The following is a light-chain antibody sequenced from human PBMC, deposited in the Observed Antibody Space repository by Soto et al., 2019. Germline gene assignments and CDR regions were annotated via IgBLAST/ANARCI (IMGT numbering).Light chain of an antibody. Sequence: EIVLTQSPGTLSLSPGERATLSCRASQSVSTTYLGWYQQKPGQAPRLLVYGTSRRATGIPDRFSGSGSGTDFTLTISSLEPEDFAVYYCQHYGSSPPMYTFAQGTKLEIK. CDR2: GTS. V-gene: IGKV3-20*01. CDR1: QSVSTTY. CDR3: QHYGSSPPMYT. J-gene: IGKJ2*01.